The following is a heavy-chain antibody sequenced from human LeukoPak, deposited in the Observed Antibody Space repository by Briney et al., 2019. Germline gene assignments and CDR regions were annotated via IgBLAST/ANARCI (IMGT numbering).Heavy chain of an antibody. Sequence: PGGSLRLSCAASGFTFSSYAMHWVRQAPGKGLEWVAVISYDGSNKYYADSVKGRFTISRDNSKNTLYLQMNSLRAEDTAVYYCARDTAYSSTAYWGQGTLVTVSS. D-gene: IGHD6-13*01. CDR1: GFTFSSYA. V-gene: IGHV3-30-3*01. CDR3: ARDTAYSSTAY. J-gene: IGHJ4*02. CDR2: ISYDGSNK.